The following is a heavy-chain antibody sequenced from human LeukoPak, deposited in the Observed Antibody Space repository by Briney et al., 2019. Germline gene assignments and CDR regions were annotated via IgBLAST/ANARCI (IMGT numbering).Heavy chain of an antibody. CDR2: MNPNSGNT. CDR3: ARGWDYDSGGRPTAYVY. J-gene: IGHJ4*02. D-gene: IGHD3-22*01. Sequence: ASVKVSCKASGYTFTGYDINWVRQATGQGLEWMGWMNPNSGNTGYAQKFQGRVTMTRNTSISTAYMELSSLRSEDTAVYYCARGWDYDSGGRPTAYVYWGQGTLVTVSS. V-gene: IGHV1-8*01. CDR1: GYTFTGYD.